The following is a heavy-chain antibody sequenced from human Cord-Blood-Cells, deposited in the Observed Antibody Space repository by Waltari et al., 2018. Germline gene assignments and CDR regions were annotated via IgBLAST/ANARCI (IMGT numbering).Heavy chain of an antibody. D-gene: IGHD1-26*01. CDR1: GGSISSSSYY. Sequence: QLQLQESGPGLVKPSETLSLTCTVSGGSISSSSYYWGWIRQPPGKGPEWIGSIYYSGSTYYNPSLKSRVTISVDTSKNQFSLKLSSVTAADTAVYYCARVFSGSFDYWGQGTLVTVSS. J-gene: IGHJ4*02. CDR2: IYYSGST. V-gene: IGHV4-39*01. CDR3: ARVFSGSFDY.